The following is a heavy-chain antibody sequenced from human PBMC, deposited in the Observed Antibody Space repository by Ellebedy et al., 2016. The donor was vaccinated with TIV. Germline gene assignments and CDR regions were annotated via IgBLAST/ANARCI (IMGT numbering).Heavy chain of an antibody. CDR3: AKDKVFGDSKWEIDV. J-gene: IGHJ6*02. V-gene: IGHV3-48*02. Sequence: PGGSLRLSCVASGFTFSSYSMNWVRQAPGKGLEWVSYISSSSSLMSYADSVKGRFTISRDSAKNSLYLQMNSLRDEDTAMYYCAKDKVFGDSKWEIDVWGQGTTVTVSS. CDR1: GFTFSSYS. D-gene: IGHD4-17*01. CDR2: ISSSSSLM.